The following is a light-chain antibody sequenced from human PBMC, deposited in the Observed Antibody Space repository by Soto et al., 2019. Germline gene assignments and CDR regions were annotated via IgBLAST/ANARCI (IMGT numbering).Light chain of an antibody. CDR2: DAS. Sequence: DIQMTQSPSTLSASVGDRVTITCRASQSINNWLAWYQQKPGKAPKLLIYDASNLESGVPPRFSGSRSGTEFTLTISSLQPDDFATYYCQQYEGFSRTFGQGTKVDIK. V-gene: IGKV1-5*01. CDR1: QSINNW. CDR3: QQYEGFSRT. J-gene: IGKJ1*01.